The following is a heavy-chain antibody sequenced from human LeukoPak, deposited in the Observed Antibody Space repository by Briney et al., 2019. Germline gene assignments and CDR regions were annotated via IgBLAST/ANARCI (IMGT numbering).Heavy chain of an antibody. CDR1: GGSISNGDHY. V-gene: IGHV4-31*03. CDR3: ARLSAINYDSSDY. CDR2: IYYSGST. D-gene: IGHD3-22*01. J-gene: IGHJ4*02. Sequence: SETLSLTCTVSGGSISNGDHYWSWIRQHPGKGLEWIGYIYYSGSTYYNPSLKSRVTISVDTSKNQFSLKLSSVTAADTAVYYCARLSAINYDSSDYWGQGTLVTVSS.